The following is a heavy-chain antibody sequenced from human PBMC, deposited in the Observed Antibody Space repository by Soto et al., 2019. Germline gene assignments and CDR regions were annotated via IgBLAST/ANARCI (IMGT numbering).Heavy chain of an antibody. CDR3: ARAISGYVT. V-gene: IGHV1-3*01. CDR1: GISYTTYA. J-gene: IGHJ4*02. CDR2: TNAGNGDT. D-gene: IGHD5-12*01. Sequence: VQLVQSGAEVKKPGASVRISCTASGISYTTYAIHWVRQAPGQGLEWMGWTNAGNGDTRNSQRFQGRVTLTRDTSATTTYMDLSSLSSEDTSIYYCARAISGYVTWGQGTLVTVSS.